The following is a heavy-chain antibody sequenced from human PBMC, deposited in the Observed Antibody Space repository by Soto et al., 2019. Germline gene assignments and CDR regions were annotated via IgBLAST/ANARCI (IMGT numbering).Heavy chain of an antibody. J-gene: IGHJ4*02. CDR2: TRNKANTYTT. Sequence: PGGSLRLSCVASGFSFNNHYIDWVRQAPGKGLEWVGRTRNKANTYTTHYAASVKGRFTISRDGSKNSLYLQMNNLKIEDTAVYYCARSGSSTTCYDYWGQGTLVTVSS. CDR1: GFSFNNHY. D-gene: IGHD2-2*01. CDR3: ARSGSSTTCYDY. V-gene: IGHV3-72*01.